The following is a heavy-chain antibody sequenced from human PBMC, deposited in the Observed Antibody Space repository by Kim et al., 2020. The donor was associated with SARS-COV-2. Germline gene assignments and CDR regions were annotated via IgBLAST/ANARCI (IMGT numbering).Heavy chain of an antibody. D-gene: IGHD2-2*01. CDR2: IIPIFGTA. J-gene: IGHJ5*02. V-gene: IGHV1-69*13. CDR3: ARTIVVVPAAYNWFDP. CDR1: GGTFSSYA. Sequence: SVKVSCKASGGTFSSYAISWVRQAPGQGLEWMGGIIPIFGTANYAQKFQGRVTITADESTSTAYMELSSLRSEDTAVYYCARTIVVVPAAYNWFDPWGQGTLVTVSS.